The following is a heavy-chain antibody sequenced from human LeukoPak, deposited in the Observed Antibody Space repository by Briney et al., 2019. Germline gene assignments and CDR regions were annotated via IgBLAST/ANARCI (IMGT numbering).Heavy chain of an antibody. CDR1: GGSISSHY. D-gene: IGHD1-1*01. CDR3: ARGYDSFDY. J-gene: IGHJ4*02. V-gene: IGHV4-59*11. CDR2: IYYSGST. Sequence: SETLSFTCTVSGGSISSHYWSWIRQPPGKGLEWIGYIYYSGSTNYNPSLKSRVTISVDTSKNQFSLKLSSVTAADTAVYYCARGYDSFDYWGQGTLVTVSS.